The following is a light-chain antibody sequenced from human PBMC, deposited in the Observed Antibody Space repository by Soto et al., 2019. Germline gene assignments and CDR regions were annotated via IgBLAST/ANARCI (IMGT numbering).Light chain of an antibody. J-gene: IGKJ5*01. CDR3: QQRSSWIT. Sequence: ETVLTQSPATLSLSPGERATLSCRASLSISTYLAWYQQKPGQAPRLLIYDASNRATGIPARFSGSGSATDFTLTISSLEPEDFAVYYCQQRSSWITFGQGTRLEI. V-gene: IGKV3-11*01. CDR1: LSISTY. CDR2: DAS.